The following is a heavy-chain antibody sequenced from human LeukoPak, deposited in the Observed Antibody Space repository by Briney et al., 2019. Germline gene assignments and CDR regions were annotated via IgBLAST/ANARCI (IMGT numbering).Heavy chain of an antibody. CDR2: INSDGSGT. J-gene: IGHJ4*02. Sequence: GGSLRLSCAASGFTFSNYWVLWVRQAPGKGLLWVSRINSDGSGTTYVDSVKGRFTISRDNAKNTLYLQMNSLRAEDTDVYYCARDQDGVGATIDYWGQGTLVTVSS. V-gene: IGHV3-74*01. D-gene: IGHD1-26*01. CDR1: GFTFSNYW. CDR3: ARDQDGVGATIDY.